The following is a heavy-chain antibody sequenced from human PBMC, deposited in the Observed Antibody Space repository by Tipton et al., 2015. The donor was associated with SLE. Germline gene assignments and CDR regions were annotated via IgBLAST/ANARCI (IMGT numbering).Heavy chain of an antibody. Sequence: TLSLTCTVSGGSISSHYWSWIRQPPGKGLEWIGYIYYSGNTNYNPSLKSRVTISVDTSKNQFPLRLSSVTAADTAVYYCARVLLSTLGAFDIWGQGTMVTVSS. V-gene: IGHV4-59*08. CDR3: ARVLLSTLGAFDI. D-gene: IGHD2-15*01. CDR2: IYYSGNT. J-gene: IGHJ3*02. CDR1: GGSISSHY.